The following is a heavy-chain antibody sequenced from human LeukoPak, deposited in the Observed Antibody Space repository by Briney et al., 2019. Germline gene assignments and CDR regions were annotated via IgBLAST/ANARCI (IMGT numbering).Heavy chain of an antibody. J-gene: IGHJ5*02. V-gene: IGHV4-30-4*01. Sequence: SQTLSLTCTVSGGSVSSGLYYWSWIRQPPGKGLEWIGYIYYRGTTDYNPSLKGRVTMSVDTSKNQFFLNLTSVTAADTAVYYCAKGVRVVAVAAGLNWFDPWGQGTLVTVSS. CDR1: GGSVSSGLYY. CDR2: IYYRGTT. CDR3: AKGVRVVAVAAGLNWFDP. D-gene: IGHD2-15*01.